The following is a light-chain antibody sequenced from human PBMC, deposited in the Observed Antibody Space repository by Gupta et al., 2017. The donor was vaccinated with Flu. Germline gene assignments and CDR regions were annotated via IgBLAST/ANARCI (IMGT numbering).Light chain of an antibody. CDR2: DDE. J-gene: IGLJ3*02. CDR3: QVWDTSTGHWL. Sequence: GGNISGSATIHWYQQTRGQAPLLVLYDDERRSSGTPGRFSGSNSANTAILTSSRVEAGDAADYYCQVWDTSTGHWLFGGGTVLTVL. V-gene: IGLV3-21*01. CDR1: ISGSAT.